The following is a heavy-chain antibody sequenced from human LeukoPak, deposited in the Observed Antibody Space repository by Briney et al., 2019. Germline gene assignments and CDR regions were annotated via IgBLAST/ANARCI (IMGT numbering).Heavy chain of an antibody. CDR1: GGTFSSYA. CDR3: ASVPAAIGDQYYFDY. V-gene: IGHV1-69*04. Sequence: ASVKVSCKASGGTFSSYAISWVRQAPGQGLEWMGRIIPILGIANYAQKFQGRVTITADKSTSTAYMELSSLRSEDTAVYYCASVPAAIGDQYYFDYRGQGTLVTVSS. D-gene: IGHD2-2*01. CDR2: IIPILGIA. J-gene: IGHJ4*02.